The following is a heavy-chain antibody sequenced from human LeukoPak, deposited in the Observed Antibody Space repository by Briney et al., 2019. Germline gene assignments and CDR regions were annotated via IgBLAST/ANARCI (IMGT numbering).Heavy chain of an antibody. D-gene: IGHD3-22*01. CDR2: INPNSGGT. Sequence: ASVKVSCKASGYTLTGYYMHWVRQAPGQGLEWMGWINPNSGGTNYAQKFQDRVTMTRDTSISTAYMELSRLRSDDMAVYYCARPISHYDSSGYYYGYWGQGTLVTVSS. CDR1: GYTLTGYY. V-gene: IGHV1-2*02. J-gene: IGHJ4*02. CDR3: ARPISHYDSSGYYYGY.